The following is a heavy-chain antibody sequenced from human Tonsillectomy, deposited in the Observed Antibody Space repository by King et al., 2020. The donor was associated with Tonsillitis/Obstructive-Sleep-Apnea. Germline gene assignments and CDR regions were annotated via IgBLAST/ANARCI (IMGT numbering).Heavy chain of an antibody. CDR1: GYTFTSYY. CDR2: INPSGGST. V-gene: IGHV1-46*01. D-gene: IGHD6-19*01. J-gene: IGHJ5*02. Sequence: QLVQSGAEVKKPGASVKVSCKASGYTFTSYYMHWVRQAPGQGLEWMGIINPSGGSTSYAQKFQGRVTMTRDTSTSTVYTELSSLRSEDTAVYYCARLARIAVAGGRWFDPWGQGTLVTVSS. CDR3: ARLARIAVAGGRWFDP.